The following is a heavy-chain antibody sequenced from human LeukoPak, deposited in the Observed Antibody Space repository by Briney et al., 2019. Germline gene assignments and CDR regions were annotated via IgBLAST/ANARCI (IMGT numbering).Heavy chain of an antibody. D-gene: IGHD1-26*01. CDR3: ARAYSGSYFYYYYYMDV. CDR2: INPSGGST. CDR1: GYTFTSYY. J-gene: IGHJ6*03. Sequence: ALVKVSCKASGYTFTSYYMHWVRQAPGQGLEWMGIINPSGGSTSYAQKFQGRVTMTRDTSTSTVYMELSSLRSEDTAVYYCARAYSGSYFYYYYYMDVWGKGTTVTVSS. V-gene: IGHV1-46*01.